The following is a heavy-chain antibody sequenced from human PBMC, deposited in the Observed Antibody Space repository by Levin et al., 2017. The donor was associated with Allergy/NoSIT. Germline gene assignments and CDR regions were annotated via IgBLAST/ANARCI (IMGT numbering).Heavy chain of an antibody. CDR1: GFTFSSYG. J-gene: IGHJ6*03. CDR2: IWYDGSNK. CDR3: ARDPLGHFDSLSSPGGYYMDV. Sequence: SCAASGFTFSSYGMHWVRQAPGMGLEWVAVIWYDGSNKNYPDSVKGRFTISRDNSKNTLYLQMNSLRAEDTAVYYCARDPLGHFDSLSSPGGYYMDVWGKGTTVTVSS. D-gene: IGHD3-9*01. V-gene: IGHV3-33*01.